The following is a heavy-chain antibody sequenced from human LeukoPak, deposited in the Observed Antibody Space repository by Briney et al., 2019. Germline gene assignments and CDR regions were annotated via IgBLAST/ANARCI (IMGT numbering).Heavy chain of an antibody. J-gene: IGHJ3*02. V-gene: IGHV4-59*01. Sequence: PSETLSLTCTVSGGSINSYYWSWIRQPPGKGLEWIGYIYNSETINYNPSLTSRVTISLDTSKNQVSLKLTSVTAADTAVYYCVRVGGASSILSAFDIWGLGTMVTVSS. CDR2: IYNSETI. CDR3: VRVGGASSILSAFDI. D-gene: IGHD6-6*01. CDR1: GGSINSYY.